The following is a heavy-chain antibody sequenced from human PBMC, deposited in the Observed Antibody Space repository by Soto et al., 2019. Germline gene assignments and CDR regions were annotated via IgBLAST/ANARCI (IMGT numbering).Heavy chain of an antibody. D-gene: IGHD5-18*01. V-gene: IGHV3-30*03. J-gene: IGHJ4*02. CDR1: GFTFSSYG. CDR2: ISYDGSNK. Sequence: QVLLVESGGGVVQPGRSLRLSCAASGFTFSSYGMHWVRQAPGKGLEWVAVISYDGSNKYYADSVKGRFTISRDNSKNTLYLQMNSLRAEDTAVYYCATYTYAFDYWGQGTLVTVSS. CDR3: ATYTYAFDY.